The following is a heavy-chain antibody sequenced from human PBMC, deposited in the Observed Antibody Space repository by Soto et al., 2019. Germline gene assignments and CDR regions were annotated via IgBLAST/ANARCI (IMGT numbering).Heavy chain of an antibody. V-gene: IGHV4-39*01. Sequence: SETLSLTCTVSGGSISSSSYYWGWIRQPPGKGLEWIGSIYYSGSTYYNPSLKSRVTISVDTSKNQFSLKLSSVTAADTAVYYCARQSITTIFGVVTPFDYWGQGTLVTVSS. D-gene: IGHD3-3*01. J-gene: IGHJ4*02. CDR2: IYYSGST. CDR3: ARQSITTIFGVVTPFDY. CDR1: GGSISSSSYY.